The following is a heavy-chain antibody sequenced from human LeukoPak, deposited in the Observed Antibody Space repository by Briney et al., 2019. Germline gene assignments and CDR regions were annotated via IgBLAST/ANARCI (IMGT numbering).Heavy chain of an antibody. V-gene: IGHV1-58*01. J-gene: IGHJ4*02. CDR1: GFTFTSTA. D-gene: IGHD2-2*01. CDR2: ILVGSGNT. CDR3: ASDPPYTSSSAW. Sequence: SVTVSCKAFGFTFTSTAVQWVRQARGQRLEWIGWILVGSGNTNYAQMFQERVTLTWDVSTSTAYMVLSSLRSEDTAIYYCASDPPYTSSSAWWGQGTLVTVSS.